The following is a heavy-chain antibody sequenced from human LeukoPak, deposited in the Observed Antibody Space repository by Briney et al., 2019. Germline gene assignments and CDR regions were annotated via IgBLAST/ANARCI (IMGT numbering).Heavy chain of an antibody. J-gene: IGHJ1*01. CDR3: AGTYPADRYGSGSYYNR. Sequence: PSETLSLTCTVSGGSISRSSYYWDWIRQPPGKGLEWIGSIYYSGSTYYNPSLKSRVTISVDTSKNQFSLRLSSVTAADTGVYYCAGTYPADRYGSGSYYNRWGQGTLVTVSS. D-gene: IGHD3-10*01. V-gene: IGHV4-39*07. CDR1: GGSISRSSYY. CDR2: IYYSGST.